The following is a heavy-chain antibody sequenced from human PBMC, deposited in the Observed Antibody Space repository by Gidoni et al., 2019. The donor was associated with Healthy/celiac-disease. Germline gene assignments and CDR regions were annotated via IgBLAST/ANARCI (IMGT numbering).Heavy chain of an antibody. CDR2: ISYDGSNK. V-gene: IGHV3-30*18. CDR1: GFTFSSYG. D-gene: IGHD6-13*01. Sequence: QVQLVESGGGVVQPGRSLRLSCAASGFTFSSYGMHWVRQAPGKGLAWVAVISYDGSNKYYADSVKGRFTISRDNSKNTLYLQMNSLRAEDTAVYYCANSPGGWADPIAAAGSPDDYWGQGTLVTVSS. CDR3: ANSPGGWADPIAAAGSPDDY. J-gene: IGHJ4*02.